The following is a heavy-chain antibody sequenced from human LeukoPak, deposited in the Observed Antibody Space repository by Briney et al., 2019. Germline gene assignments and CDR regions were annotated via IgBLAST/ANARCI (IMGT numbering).Heavy chain of an antibody. J-gene: IGHJ4*02. D-gene: IGHD6-19*01. CDR3: ARRSTSGWPDFDY. Sequence: ETLSLTCTVSGGSISSYYWSWIRQPPGKGLEWIGYIYYSGSTNYNPSLKSRVTISVDTSKNQFSLRLSSVTAADTAVYYCARRSTSGWPDFDYGAREPWSPSPQ. CDR2: IYYSGST. CDR1: GGSISSYY. V-gene: IGHV4-59*08.